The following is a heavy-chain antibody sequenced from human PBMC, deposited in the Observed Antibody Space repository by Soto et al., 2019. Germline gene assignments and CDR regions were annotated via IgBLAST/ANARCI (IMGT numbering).Heavy chain of an antibody. V-gene: IGHV1-69*01. Sequence: QVQLVQSGAEVKKPGSSVKVSCKASGGTFNNYAISWVRQAPGQELEWMGGIIPIIGTADYAHKFQGRLAISAEASTGTTFMELSSLRSEDTALYYCARGGVDVVATSAFDYWGQGTLVTVSS. CDR2: IIPIIGTA. D-gene: IGHD5-12*01. J-gene: IGHJ4*02. CDR3: ARGGVDVVATSAFDY. CDR1: GGTFNNYA.